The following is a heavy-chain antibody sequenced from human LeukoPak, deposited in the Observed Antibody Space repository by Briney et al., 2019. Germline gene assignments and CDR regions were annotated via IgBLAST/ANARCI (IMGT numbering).Heavy chain of an antibody. J-gene: IGHJ4*02. CDR1: GNTFITYG. V-gene: IGHV1-18*01. D-gene: IGHD3-10*01. Sequence: ASVKVSCKTSGNTFITYGISWVRQAPGQGLEWMGWITAYDGNTNYAQKFQGRVTMTTDTSTSTAYMELRSLRSDDTAVYYCARGLTSGSGTYPFDYWGQGTLVTVSS. CDR2: ITAYDGNT. CDR3: ARGLTSGSGTYPFDY.